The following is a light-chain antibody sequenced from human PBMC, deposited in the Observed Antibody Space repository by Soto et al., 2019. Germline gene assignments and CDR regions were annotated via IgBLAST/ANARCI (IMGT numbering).Light chain of an antibody. J-gene: IGKJ5*01. V-gene: IGKV1-9*01. CDR1: QGISNY. CDR3: QQLTSYPIT. Sequence: DIQLSQSPSFLSASVGDRVTITCRASQGISNYLAWYQRKPGKAPKLLISTASILQSGVPSRFSDSGSGTEFTLTISSLQPEDFATYYCQQLTSYPITFGQGTRLEIK. CDR2: TAS.